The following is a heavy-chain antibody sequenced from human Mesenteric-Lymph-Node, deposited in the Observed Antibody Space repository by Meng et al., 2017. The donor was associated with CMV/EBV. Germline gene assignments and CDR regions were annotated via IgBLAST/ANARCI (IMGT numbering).Heavy chain of an antibody. J-gene: IGHJ4*02. CDR3: ARDPPYTSGWSFDC. CDR2: IYYTGST. Sequence: SETLSLTCIVSGGSISGSSYYWGWIRQPPGKGLEWIGSIYYTGSTYYSSSLKSRVTISVDTSKNHFSLRLSSVTAAATAIYYCARDPPYTSGWSFDCWGQGILVTVSS. CDR1: GGSISGSSYY. V-gene: IGHV4-39*07. D-gene: IGHD6-19*01.